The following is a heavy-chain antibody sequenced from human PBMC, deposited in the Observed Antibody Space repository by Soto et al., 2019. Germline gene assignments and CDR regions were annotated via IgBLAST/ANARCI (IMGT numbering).Heavy chain of an antibody. D-gene: IGHD6-19*01. CDR3: ARHRLQQWLFIDY. CDR2: IYYSGST. Sequence: QLQLQESGPGLVKPSETLSLTCTVSGGSISSSSYYWGWIRQPPGKGLEWIGSIYYSGSTYYNPSLKSRVTISVDTSKNQFSLKLSSVTAADTAVYYCARHRLQQWLFIDYWGQGTLVTVSS. V-gene: IGHV4-39*01. J-gene: IGHJ4*02. CDR1: GGSISSSSYY.